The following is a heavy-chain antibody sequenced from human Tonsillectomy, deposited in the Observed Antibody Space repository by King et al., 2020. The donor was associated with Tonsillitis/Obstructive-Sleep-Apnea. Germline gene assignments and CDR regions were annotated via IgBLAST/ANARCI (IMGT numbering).Heavy chain of an antibody. D-gene: IGHD2-15*01. V-gene: IGHV3-30*01. CDR3: AREDGYCSGGSCYSKAFDI. CDR2: ISYDGGNK. Sequence: QLVQSGGGVVQPERSLRLSCAASRFTFSSYAMHWVRQVPGKGLEWVAVISYDGGNKYYADSVKGRFTISRDNSKNTLYLQMNSLRAEDTAVYYCAREDGYCSGGSCYSKAFDIWGQGTMVTVSS. CDR1: RFTFSSYA. J-gene: IGHJ3*02.